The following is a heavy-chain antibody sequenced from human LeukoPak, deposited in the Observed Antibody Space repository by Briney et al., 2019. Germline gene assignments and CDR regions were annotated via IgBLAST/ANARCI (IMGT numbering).Heavy chain of an antibody. CDR1: GFTFSSDW. D-gene: IGHD3-22*01. CDR2: INADGSST. J-gene: IGHJ4*02. V-gene: IGHV3-74*01. Sequence: PGGSLRLSCAASGFTFSSDWMHWVRQVPGKGLVWVSRINADGSSTTYADSVKGRFTISRDNSKNTLYLQMNSLRAEDTAVYYCARDRDDSSALFDYWGQGTLVTVSS. CDR3: ARDRDDSSALFDY.